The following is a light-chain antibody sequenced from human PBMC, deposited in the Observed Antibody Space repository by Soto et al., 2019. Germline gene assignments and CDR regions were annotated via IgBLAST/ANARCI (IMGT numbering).Light chain of an antibody. CDR3: QQYNNWPPWT. J-gene: IGKJ1*01. CDR2: GAS. CDR1: QSVSSN. V-gene: IGKV3-15*01. Sequence: EIVMTQSPATLSVSPGERATLSCRASQSVSSNLAWYQQKPGQAPRLLIYGASTMATGIPARVSGSGSGTEFTLTLSSLQSEDFAVYYCQQYNNWPPWTFGQGTKVEIK.